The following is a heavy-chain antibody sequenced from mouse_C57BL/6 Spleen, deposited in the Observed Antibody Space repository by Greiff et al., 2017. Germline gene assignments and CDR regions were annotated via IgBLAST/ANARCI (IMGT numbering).Heavy chain of an antibody. CDR1: GYTFTSYW. Sequence: VQLQQPGAELVKPGASVKMSCKASGYTFTSYWITWVKQRPGQGLEWIGDIYPGSGSTNYNEKFKSKATLTVDTSSSTAYMQLSSLTSEDSAVYYCARKGAQATSWFAYWGQGTLVTVSA. J-gene: IGHJ3*01. CDR3: ARKGAQATSWFAY. V-gene: IGHV1-55*01. CDR2: IYPGSGST. D-gene: IGHD3-2*02.